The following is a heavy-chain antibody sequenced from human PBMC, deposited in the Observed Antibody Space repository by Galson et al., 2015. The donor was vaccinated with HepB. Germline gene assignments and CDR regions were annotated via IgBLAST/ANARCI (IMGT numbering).Heavy chain of an antibody. V-gene: IGHV3-30*04. CDR3: ARGGGWDSYDSSPLDAFDI. CDR2: ISYDGSNK. CDR1: GFTFSSYA. J-gene: IGHJ3*02. Sequence: SLRLSCAASGFTFSSYAMHWVRQAPGKGLEWVAVISYDGSNKYYADSVKGRFTISRDNSKNTLYLQMNSLRAEDTAVYYCARGGGWDSYDSSPLDAFDIWGQGTMVTVSS. D-gene: IGHD3-22*01.